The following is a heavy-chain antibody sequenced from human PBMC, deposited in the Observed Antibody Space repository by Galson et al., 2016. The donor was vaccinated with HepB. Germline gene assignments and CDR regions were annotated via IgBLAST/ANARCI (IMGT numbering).Heavy chain of an antibody. Sequence: SLRLACADSGCTCSFYSLNWVRQAPGKGLEWISHITSSSTVTYYADSVKGRFTISRDNAKKSLYLQMNSMRDEDTAVYYCANDGDGYMAYWGQGTLATVSS. CDR1: GCTCSFYS. CDR3: ANDGDGYMAY. V-gene: IGHV3-48*02. J-gene: IGHJ4*02. D-gene: IGHD6-13*01. CDR2: ITSSSTVT.